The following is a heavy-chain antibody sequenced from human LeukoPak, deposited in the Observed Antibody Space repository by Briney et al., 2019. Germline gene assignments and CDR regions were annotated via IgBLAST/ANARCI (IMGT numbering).Heavy chain of an antibody. CDR3: AKDFSGGTVGYYYYMDV. D-gene: IGHD2-8*02. J-gene: IGHJ6*03. V-gene: IGHV3-30*04. CDR1: GFTFNRYA. CDR2: ISYDGSNK. Sequence: GRSLRLSCAASGFTFNRYAMHWVRQAPGKGLEWVAVISYDGSNKYYADSVKGRFTISRDNSKNTLYLQMNSLRAEDTAVYYCAKDFSGGTVGYYYYMDVWGKGTTVTVSS.